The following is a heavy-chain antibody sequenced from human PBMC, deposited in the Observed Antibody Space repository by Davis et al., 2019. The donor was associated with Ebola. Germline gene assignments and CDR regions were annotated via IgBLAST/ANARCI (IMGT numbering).Heavy chain of an antibody. V-gene: IGHV4-39*07. CDR3: AGQLESQVGGMDV. D-gene: IGHD1-1*01. J-gene: IGHJ6*02. Sequence: MPGGSLRLSCTVSGGSISSSSYYWGWIRQPPGKGLEWIGSIYYSGSTYYNPSLKSRVTISVDKSKNQFSLKLSSVTAADTAVYYCAGQLESQVGGMDVWGQGTTVTVSS. CDR2: IYYSGST. CDR1: GGSISSSSYY.